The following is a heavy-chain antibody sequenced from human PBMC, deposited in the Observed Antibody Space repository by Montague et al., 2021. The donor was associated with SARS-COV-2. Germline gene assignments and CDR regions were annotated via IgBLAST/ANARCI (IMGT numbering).Heavy chain of an antibody. CDR2: ISQSGNT. D-gene: IGHD2-2*02. Sequence: SETLSLTCAVSGGSFSRYYWSWIRQPPGKGLEWIGEISQSGNTKYNPSLQCRVSISLDTSRNQFSLKVSSVTAADTAIYYCTRLGDGIVPSPILGLGPYYSFYYMDVWGKGTTVTVSS. CDR3: TRLGDGIVPSPILGLGPYYSFYYMDV. J-gene: IGHJ6*03. CDR1: GGSFSRYY. V-gene: IGHV4-34*01.